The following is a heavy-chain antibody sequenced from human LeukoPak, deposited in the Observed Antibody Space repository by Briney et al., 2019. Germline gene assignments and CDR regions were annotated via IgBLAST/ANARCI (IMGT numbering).Heavy chain of an antibody. Sequence: ASVKVSCKASGYTFTGYYIDWVRQAPGQGLEWMGIINPSGGSTSYAQKFQGRVTMTRDTSTSTVYMELSSLRSEDTAVYYCARDSGMVRGTVDYWGQGTLVTVSS. D-gene: IGHD3-10*01. J-gene: IGHJ4*02. V-gene: IGHV1-46*01. CDR3: ARDSGMVRGTVDY. CDR1: GYTFTGYY. CDR2: INPSGGST.